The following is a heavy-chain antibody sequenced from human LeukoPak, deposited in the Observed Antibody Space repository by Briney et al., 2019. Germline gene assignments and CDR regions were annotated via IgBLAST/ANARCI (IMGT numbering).Heavy chain of an antibody. D-gene: IGHD2/OR15-2a*01. V-gene: IGHV3-21*01. CDR3: VRDVSRRIGMDV. Sequence: GGSLRLSCLASGFSFNSYTMNWVCEAPGKGLEWVSTISPVSSYTWYAESVKGRFTISRDNPKNSLYLQMDSLRAEDTAVYYCVRDVSRRIGMDVWGQGTTVTVSS. J-gene: IGHJ6*02. CDR2: ISPVSSYT. CDR1: GFSFNSYT.